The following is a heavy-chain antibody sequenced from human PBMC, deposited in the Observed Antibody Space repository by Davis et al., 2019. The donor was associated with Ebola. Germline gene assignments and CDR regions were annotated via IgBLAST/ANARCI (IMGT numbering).Heavy chain of an antibody. Sequence: SETLSLTCTVSGGSISSSSYYWGWIRQPPGKGLEWIGSIYYSGSTYYNPSLKSRVTISVDTSKNQFSLKLSSVTAADTAVYYCARQGIVGATWVDYWGQGTLVTVSS. CDR2: IYYSGST. J-gene: IGHJ4*02. V-gene: IGHV4-39*01. CDR3: ARQGIVGATWVDY. CDR1: GGSISSSSYY. D-gene: IGHD1-26*01.